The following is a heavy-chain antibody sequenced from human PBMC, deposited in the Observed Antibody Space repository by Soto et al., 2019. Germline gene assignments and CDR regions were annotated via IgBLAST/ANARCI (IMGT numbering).Heavy chain of an antibody. CDR1: GFIFSRYG. V-gene: IGHV3-30*03. D-gene: IGHD2-21*02. J-gene: IGHJ4*02. Sequence: GGSLRLACGGSGFIFSRYGMHWVRQAPGKGLEWVTGMSYDGGERFYADSGKGRFTISRDNTKNRLDLQMSSLRPEDTAVYYCARDLPLYCRGDCNFDFWGQRTLVTVSS. CDR2: MSYDGGER. CDR3: ARDLPLYCRGDCNFDF.